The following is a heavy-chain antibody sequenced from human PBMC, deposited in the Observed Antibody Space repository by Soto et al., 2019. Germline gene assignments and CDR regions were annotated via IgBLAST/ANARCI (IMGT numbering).Heavy chain of an antibody. J-gene: IGHJ3*02. Sequence: SATLSLTFTISGGSINSYYWSWIRQPPGKGLEWIGYIYYTGSTNYNPSLKSRVTISVDTSKNQFSLKLSSVTAADTAVYYCARPLSGYGAFDIWGQGTMVTVS. V-gene: IGHV4-59*08. CDR2: IYYTGST. CDR3: ARPLSGYGAFDI. D-gene: IGHD3-22*01. CDR1: GGSINSYY.